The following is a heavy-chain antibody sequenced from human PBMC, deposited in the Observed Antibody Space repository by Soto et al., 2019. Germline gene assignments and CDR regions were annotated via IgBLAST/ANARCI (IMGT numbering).Heavy chain of an antibody. D-gene: IGHD1-20*01. V-gene: IGHV3-9*01. Sequence: EVQLVESGGGLVQPGRSLRLSCAASGFTFDDYAMHWVRQAPGKGLEWVSGIIWNSGSIGYADSVKGRFTISRDNAKNSLYLQMNSLRAEDTALYYCAKGHRSITYYGMDVWGQGTTVTVSS. J-gene: IGHJ6*02. CDR2: IIWNSGSI. CDR1: GFTFDDYA. CDR3: AKGHRSITYYGMDV.